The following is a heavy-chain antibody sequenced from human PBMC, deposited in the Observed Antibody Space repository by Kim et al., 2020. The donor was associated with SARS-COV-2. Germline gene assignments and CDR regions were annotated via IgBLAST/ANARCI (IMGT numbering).Heavy chain of an antibody. D-gene: IGHD3-10*01. J-gene: IGHJ4*02. Sequence: QTLSLTCAVSGGSISSGGYSWSWIRQPPGKGLEWIGYIYYSGSTYYNPSLKSRVTISVDRSKNQFSLKLSSVTAADTAVYYCARAGAMVRGGYFDYWGQGTLVTVSS. V-gene: IGHV4-30-2*01. CDR3: ARAGAMVRGGYFDY. CDR1: GGSISSGGYS. CDR2: IYYSGST.